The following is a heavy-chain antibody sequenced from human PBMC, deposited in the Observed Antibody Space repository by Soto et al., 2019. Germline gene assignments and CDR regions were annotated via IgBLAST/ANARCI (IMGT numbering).Heavy chain of an antibody. J-gene: IGHJ5*02. CDR1: GGAISSYY. D-gene: IGHD4-17*01. V-gene: IGHV4-59*05. CDR2: IYYSGST. CDR3: ARGSTDYGAYNWFDA. Sequence: PSETLSLTCTVSGGAISSYYWSWIRQPPGKGLEWIGSIYYSGSTYYNPSLKSRVTISVDTSKNQFSLKLSSVTAADTAVYYCARGSTDYGAYNWFDAWGQGPLVTVSS.